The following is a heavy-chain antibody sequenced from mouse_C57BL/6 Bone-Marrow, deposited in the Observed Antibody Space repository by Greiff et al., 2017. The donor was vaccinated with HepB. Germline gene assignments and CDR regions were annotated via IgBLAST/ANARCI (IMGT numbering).Heavy chain of an antibody. J-gene: IGHJ3*01. V-gene: IGHV14-4*01. CDR1: GFNIKDDY. CDR2: IDPENGDT. CDR3: TTSGLPFFAY. D-gene: IGHD2-4*01. Sequence: EVQGVESGAELVRPGASVKLSCTASGFNIKDDYMHWVKQRPEQGLEWIGWIDPENGDTEYASKFHGKATITADTSSNTAYLQLSSLTSEDTAVYYCTTSGLPFFAYWGQGTLVTVSA.